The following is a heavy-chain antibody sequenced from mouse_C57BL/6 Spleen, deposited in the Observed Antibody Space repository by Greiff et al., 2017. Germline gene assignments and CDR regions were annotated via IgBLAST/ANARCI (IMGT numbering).Heavy chain of an antibody. CDR2: IDPANGNT. D-gene: IGHD2-3*01. V-gene: IGHV14-3*01. Sequence: VQLQQSVAELVRPGASVQLSCTASGFNIKNSYMHWVQQRPEQGLEWIGRIDPANGNTKYAQKFQGKATITADTSSNTAYLQLSSLTSEDTSICYCASGSYDGYWGAYRGQGTLVTVSA. CDR3: ASGSYDGYWGAY. J-gene: IGHJ3*01. CDR1: GFNIKNSY.